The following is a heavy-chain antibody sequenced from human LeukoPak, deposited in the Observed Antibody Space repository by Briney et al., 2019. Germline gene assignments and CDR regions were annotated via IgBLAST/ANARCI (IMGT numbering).Heavy chain of an antibody. J-gene: IGHJ5*02. CDR2: ISYDGSNK. CDR3: ARSVSTWQWLAQDGYGNNWFDP. CDR1: GFTFSSYA. Sequence: PGGSLRLSCAASGFTFSSYATHWVRQAPGKGLEWVAVISYDGSNKYYADSVKGRFTISRDNSKNTLYLQMNSLRAEDTAVYYCARSVSTWQWLAQDGYGNNWFDPWGQGTLVTVSS. D-gene: IGHD6-19*01. V-gene: IGHV3-30-3*01.